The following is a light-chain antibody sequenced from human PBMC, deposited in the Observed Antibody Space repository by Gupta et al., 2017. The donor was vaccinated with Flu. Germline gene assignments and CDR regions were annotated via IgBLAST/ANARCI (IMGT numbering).Light chain of an antibody. CDR1: SGHSSYA. J-gene: IGLJ3*02. CDR3: QTWGTGIRV. Sequence: VKLACTLSSGHSSYAIAWHQQQPEKGPRYLMKVNSDGSHTKGDGTPDRFSGSSSGAERYLTISSLQSEDEADYYCQTWGTGIRVFGGGTKLTVL. V-gene: IGLV4-69*01. CDR2: VNSDGSH.